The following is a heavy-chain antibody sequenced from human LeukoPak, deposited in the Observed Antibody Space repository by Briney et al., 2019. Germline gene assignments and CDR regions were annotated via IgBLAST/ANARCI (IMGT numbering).Heavy chain of an antibody. V-gene: IGHV4-34*01. CDR3: ARESDRQQLAHFDY. CDR2: INHSGST. Sequence: SETLSLTCAVYGGSFSGYYWSWIRQPPGKGLEWIGEINHSGSTNYNPSLKSRVTISVDTSKNQFSLKLSSVTAADTAVYYCARESDRQQLAHFDYWGQGTLVTVSS. D-gene: IGHD6-13*01. J-gene: IGHJ4*02. CDR1: GGSFSGYY.